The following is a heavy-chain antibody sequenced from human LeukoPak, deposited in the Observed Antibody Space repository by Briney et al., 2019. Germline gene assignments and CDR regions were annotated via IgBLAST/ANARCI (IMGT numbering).Heavy chain of an antibody. D-gene: IGHD4-17*01. CDR2: ISGSGGST. CDR1: GFTFSSYA. CDR3: AKDNYGGIFAS. Sequence: PGGSLSLSCAASGFTFSSYAMTWVRQTPGKGLEWVSGISGSGGSTNYADSVKGRFIISRDNSRDTVYLQMSSLRPEDTALYFCAKDNYGGIFASWGQGTLVTVSS. V-gene: IGHV3-23*01. J-gene: IGHJ4*02.